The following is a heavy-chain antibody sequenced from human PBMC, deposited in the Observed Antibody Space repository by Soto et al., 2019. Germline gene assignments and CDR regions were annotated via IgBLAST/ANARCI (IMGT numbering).Heavy chain of an antibody. CDR2: ISYDGSNK. V-gene: IGHV3-30*03. Sequence: PGGSLRLSCAASGFTFSSYGMHWVRQAPGKGLEWVAVISYDGSNKYYADSVKGRFTISRDNSKNTLYLQMNSLRAEDTAVYYCARDYYDSSGYSAPFDYWGQGTLVTVSS. D-gene: IGHD3-22*01. CDR1: GFTFSSYG. CDR3: ARDYYDSSGYSAPFDY. J-gene: IGHJ4*02.